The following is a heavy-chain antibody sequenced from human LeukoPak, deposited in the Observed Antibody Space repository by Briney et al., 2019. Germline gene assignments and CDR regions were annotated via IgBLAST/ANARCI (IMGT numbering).Heavy chain of an antibody. J-gene: IGHJ2*01. Sequence: SETLSLTCTVSGGSISSYYWSWIRQPAGKGLEWIGRIYTSGSTNYNPSLKSRVTMSVDTSKNQFSLKLSSVTAADTAVYYCARDRRIAAAGTGWYFDLWGRGTLVTVPS. CDR1: GGSISSYY. CDR2: IYTSGST. CDR3: ARDRRIAAAGTGWYFDL. V-gene: IGHV4-4*07. D-gene: IGHD6-13*01.